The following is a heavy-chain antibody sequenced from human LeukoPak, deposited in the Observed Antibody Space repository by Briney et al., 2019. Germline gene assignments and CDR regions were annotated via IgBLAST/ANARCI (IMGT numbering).Heavy chain of an antibody. CDR3: ARDPYYDILTGYSRPVNYYFDY. D-gene: IGHD3-9*01. Sequence: GGSLRLSCAASGFTFSSYSMNWVRQAPGKGLEWVSSISSSSSYIYYADSVKGRFTISRDSAKNSLYLQMNSLRAEDTAVYYCARDPYYDILTGYSRPVNYYFDYWGQGTLVTVSS. J-gene: IGHJ4*02. CDR2: ISSSSSYI. CDR1: GFTFSSYS. V-gene: IGHV3-21*01.